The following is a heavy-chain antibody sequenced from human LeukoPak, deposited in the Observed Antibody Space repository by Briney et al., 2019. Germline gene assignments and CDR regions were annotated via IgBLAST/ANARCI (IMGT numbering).Heavy chain of an antibody. D-gene: IGHD5-18*01. CDR3: ARDGGYSYGFGIDH. CDR1: GFTFSNYA. J-gene: IGHJ4*02. V-gene: IGHV3-30-3*01. Sequence: GGSLRLSCAASGFTFSNYAMQWVRQAPGKGLEWVTVISYDGSNKDYADSVKGRFTISRDNFKNTLYLQMNSLRAEDTAVYYCARDGGYSYGFGIDHWGQGTLVTVSS. CDR2: ISYDGSNK.